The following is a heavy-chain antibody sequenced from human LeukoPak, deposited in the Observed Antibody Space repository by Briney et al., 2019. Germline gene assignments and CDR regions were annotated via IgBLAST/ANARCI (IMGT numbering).Heavy chain of an antibody. CDR3: ARSPRYCTSANCSY. J-gene: IGHJ4*02. Sequence: GGSLRLSCAGSGFTISSYWMTWVRQAPGKGLEWVANIKQGGSEKYYVDSVKGRFTISRDNAKNSLYLQMNSLRAADTAVYYCARSPRYCTSANCSYWGQGTLVTVSS. CDR2: IKQGGSEK. D-gene: IGHD2-2*01. V-gene: IGHV3-7*01. CDR1: GFTISSYW.